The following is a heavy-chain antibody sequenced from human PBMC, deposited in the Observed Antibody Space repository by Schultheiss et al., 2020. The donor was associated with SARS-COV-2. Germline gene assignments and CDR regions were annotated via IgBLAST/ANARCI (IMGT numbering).Heavy chain of an antibody. Sequence: ASVKVSCKASGYTFTGYYMHWVRQAPGQGLEWMGWMNPNSGNTGYAQKFQGRVTMTRNTSISTAYMELSSLRSEDTAVYYCARDYCSSTSCYYYYGMDVWGQGTTVTVSS. D-gene: IGHD2-2*01. CDR2: MNPNSGNT. CDR1: GYTFTGYY. J-gene: IGHJ6*02. CDR3: ARDYCSSTSCYYYYGMDV. V-gene: IGHV1-8*02.